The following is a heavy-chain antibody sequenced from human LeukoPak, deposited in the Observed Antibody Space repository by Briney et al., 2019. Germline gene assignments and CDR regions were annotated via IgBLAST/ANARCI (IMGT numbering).Heavy chain of an antibody. J-gene: IGHJ4*02. V-gene: IGHV1-2*02. CDR1: GYTFTGYY. CDR2: INPNSGGT. CDR3: ARVDYYDSSGADY. Sequence: ASVKVSRKASGYTFTGYYMHWVRQAPGQGLEWMGWINPNSGGTNYAQKFQGRVTMTRDTSISTAYMELSRLRSDDTAVYYCARVDYYDSSGADYWGQGILVTVSS. D-gene: IGHD3-22*01.